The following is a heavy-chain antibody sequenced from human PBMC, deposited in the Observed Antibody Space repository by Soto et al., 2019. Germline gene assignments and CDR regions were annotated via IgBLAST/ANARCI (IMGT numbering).Heavy chain of an antibody. CDR2: INHTGGT. CDR1: GGSVNGYY. CDR3: ATRITVFGLLIPPFDP. Sequence: SETLSLTCAVYGGSVNGYYWNWIRQPPGKGLEWIGEINHTGGTHYNPSLKSRATMSVDTSKNRFSLRLSSVPAAATAIYYCATRITVFGLLIPPFDPWGQGTQVTVSS. V-gene: IGHV4-34*01. D-gene: IGHD3-3*01. J-gene: IGHJ5*02.